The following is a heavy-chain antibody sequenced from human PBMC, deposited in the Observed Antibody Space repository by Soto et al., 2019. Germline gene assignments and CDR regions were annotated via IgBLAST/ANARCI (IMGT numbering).Heavy chain of an antibody. D-gene: IGHD3-10*01. CDR1: GFTFSSYW. CDR3: AQMDAREGFGDNYYYYYGMDV. Sequence: VQLVESGGGLVQPGGSLRLSCAASGFTFSSYWMHWVRQAPGKGLVWVSRINSDGSSTSYADSVKGRFTISRDNAKNTLYLQMNSLRAEDTAVYYCAQMDAREGFGDNYYYYYGMDVWGQGTTVTVSS. CDR2: INSDGSST. V-gene: IGHV3-74*01. J-gene: IGHJ6*02.